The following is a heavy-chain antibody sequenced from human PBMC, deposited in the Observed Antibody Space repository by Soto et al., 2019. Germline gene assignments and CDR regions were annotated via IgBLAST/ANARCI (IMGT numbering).Heavy chain of an antibody. CDR2: VHDSWGS. V-gene: IGHV4-59*08. D-gene: IGHD3-22*01. Sequence: SETLSLTCTVSGGSISSYYWSWIRQPPGKGLEWIGYVHDSWGSHYNPSLKSRVAISLDTSKSQFSLKLTSVTAADTAVYYCARIYYDSVFDYWGQGTLVTVSS. J-gene: IGHJ4*02. CDR1: GGSISSYY. CDR3: ARIYYDSVFDY.